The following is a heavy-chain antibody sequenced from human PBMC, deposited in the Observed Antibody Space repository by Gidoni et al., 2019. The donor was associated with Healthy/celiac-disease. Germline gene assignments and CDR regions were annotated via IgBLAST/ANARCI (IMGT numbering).Heavy chain of an antibody. V-gene: IGHV4-31*02. CDR1: RTGGYY. CDR3: ARDVKVVGAMDP. CDR2: IYYSGST. J-gene: IGHJ5*02. D-gene: IGHD2-15*01. Sequence: RTGGYYWSWIRQHPGKGLEWIGYIYYSGSTYYNPSLKSRVTISVDTSKNQCSLKLSSVTAADTAVYYCARDVKVVGAMDPWGQGTLVTVSS.